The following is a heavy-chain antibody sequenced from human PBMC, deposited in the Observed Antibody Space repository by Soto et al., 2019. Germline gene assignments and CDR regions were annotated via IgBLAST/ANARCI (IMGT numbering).Heavy chain of an antibody. CDR2: IYYSGST. J-gene: IGHJ5*02. CDR3: ARQGLLVGATTSGLARLTLGRGGFDP. D-gene: IGHD1-26*01. Sequence: SETLSLTCTVSGGSISSSTYYWGWIRQPPGKGLEWIGSIYYSGSTYYNPSLKSRVTISVDTSKNQFSLKLSSVTAADKAVYYCARQGLLVGATTSGLARLTLGRGGFDPWGQGTLVTVSS. CDR1: GGSISSSTYY. V-gene: IGHV4-39*01.